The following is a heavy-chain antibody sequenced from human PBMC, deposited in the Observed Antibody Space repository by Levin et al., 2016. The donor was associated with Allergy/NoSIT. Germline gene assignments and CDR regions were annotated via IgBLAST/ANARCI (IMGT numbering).Heavy chain of an antibody. CDR3: ARGDWGLAGS. CDR2: INPDGSST. CDR1: GFTFSSYW. D-gene: IGHD7-27*01. V-gene: IGHV3-74*01. Sequence: GESLKISCAASGFTFSSYWMHWVRQAPGKGLVWVSRINPDGSSTSYADSVKGRFTISRDNAKNTLYLQMNSLRAEDTALYYCARGDWGLAGSWGQGTLVTVSS. J-gene: IGHJ5*02.